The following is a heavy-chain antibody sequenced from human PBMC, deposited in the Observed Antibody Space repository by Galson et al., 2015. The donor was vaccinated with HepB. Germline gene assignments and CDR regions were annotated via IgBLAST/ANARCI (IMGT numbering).Heavy chain of an antibody. CDR3: ARGSGTYYNPLNV. CDR2: IHSRGDT. CDR1: GGSINSGSYY. D-gene: IGHD3-10*01. Sequence: TLSLTCTVSGGSINSGSYYWSWIRQPAGKGLEWIGRIHSRGDTNYNPSLKSRASMSIDTSKNQFSLELNSVTAADTAFYFCARGSGTYYNPLNVWGKGTTVTVSS. J-gene: IGHJ6*04. V-gene: IGHV4-61*02.